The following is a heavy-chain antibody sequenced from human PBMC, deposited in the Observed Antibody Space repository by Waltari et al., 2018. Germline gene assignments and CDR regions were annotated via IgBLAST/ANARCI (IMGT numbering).Heavy chain of an antibody. J-gene: IGHJ4*02. CDR2: ISGSGGST. Sequence: EVQLLESGGGLVQPGGSLRLSCAASGFTFSSYAMSWVRQAPGKGREWVSDISGSGGSTYYADSVKGRFTISRDNSKNTLYLQMNSLRAEDTAVYYCAKDPFSTSRSGSYYTGFDYWGQGTLVTVSS. D-gene: IGHD3-10*01. CDR3: AKDPFSTSRSGSYYTGFDY. V-gene: IGHV3-23*01. CDR1: GFTFSSYA.